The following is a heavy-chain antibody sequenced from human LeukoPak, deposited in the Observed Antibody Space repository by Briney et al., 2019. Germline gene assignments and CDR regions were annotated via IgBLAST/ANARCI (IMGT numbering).Heavy chain of an antibody. CDR1: GFTFSSYG. CDR2: ISYDGSNK. CDR3: ANWGYSSGWYMVQDY. J-gene: IGHJ4*02. Sequence: GRSLRLSCAASGFTFSSYGMPWVRQAXXXXXXXXXVISYDGSNKYYADSVKGRFTISRDNSKNTLYLQMNSLRAEDTAVYYCANWGYSSGWYMVQDYWGQGTLVTVSS. V-gene: IGHV3-30*18. D-gene: IGHD6-19*01.